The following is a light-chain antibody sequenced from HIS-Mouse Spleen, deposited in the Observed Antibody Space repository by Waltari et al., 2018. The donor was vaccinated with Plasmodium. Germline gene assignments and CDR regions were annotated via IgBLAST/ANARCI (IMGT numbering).Light chain of an antibody. CDR1: SDINVGSYN. CDR3: MIWPSNASGV. Sequence: QPVLTQPPSSSASPGESARLTCTLPSDINVGSYNIYWYQQKPGSPPRNLLYYYSDSDKAQGSGVPSRFSGSKDASANTGILLISGLQSEDEADYYCMIWPSNASGVFGGGTKLTVL. J-gene: IGLJ3*02. V-gene: IGLV5-37*01. CDR2: YYSDSDK.